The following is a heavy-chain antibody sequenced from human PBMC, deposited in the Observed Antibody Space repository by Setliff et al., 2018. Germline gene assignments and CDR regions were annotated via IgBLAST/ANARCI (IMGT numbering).Heavy chain of an antibody. Sequence: SETLSLTCTVSGYSISSGYIWGWTRQPPGKGLEWVGNIGHTGSINYNPSLKSRLTISRDTSKNQVSLKLNSVTATDTAVYYCTRDLGHGGDSDYWGQGILVTVSS. CDR1: GYSISSGYI. CDR2: IGHTGSI. V-gene: IGHV4-38-2*02. CDR3: TRDLGHGGDSDY. J-gene: IGHJ4*02. D-gene: IGHD2-21*02.